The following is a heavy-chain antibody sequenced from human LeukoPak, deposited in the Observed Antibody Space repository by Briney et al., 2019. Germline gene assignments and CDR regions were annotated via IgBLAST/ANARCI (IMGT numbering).Heavy chain of an antibody. CDR2: IIPIFGTA. D-gene: IGHD3-3*01. Sequence: ASVKVSCKASGGTFSSYAISWVRQAPGQGLEWMGGIIPIFGTANYAQKFQGRVTITADESTSTAYMELSSLRSEDTAVYYCATPGKKIFGVAKPFDYWGQGTLVTVSS. CDR1: GGTFSSYA. J-gene: IGHJ4*02. V-gene: IGHV1-69*13. CDR3: ATPGKKIFGVAKPFDY.